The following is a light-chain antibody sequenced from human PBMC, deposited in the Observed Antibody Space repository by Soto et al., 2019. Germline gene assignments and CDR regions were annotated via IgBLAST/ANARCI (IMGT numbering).Light chain of an antibody. Sequence: QSSLAQPASVSGSPGQSITISCSGSANDYVSWYQHHPGKAPRLLLYEVTHRPSGVSHRFSGSKSGNTASLTISGLQPEDEAHYYCTSFISRTSTMGVGGGTQLTVL. J-gene: IGLJ7*01. CDR3: TSFISRTSTMG. CDR2: EVT. CDR1: ANDY. V-gene: IGLV2-14*01.